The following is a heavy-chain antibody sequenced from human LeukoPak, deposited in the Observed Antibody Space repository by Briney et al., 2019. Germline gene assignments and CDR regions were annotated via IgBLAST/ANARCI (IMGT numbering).Heavy chain of an antibody. D-gene: IGHD5-12*01. CDR1: GGSFSGYY. Sequence: PSETLPLTCAVYGGSFSGYYWSWIRQPPGKGLEWIGEINHSGSTNYNPSLKSRVTISVDTSKNQFSLKLSSVTAADTAVYYCARGYSGYDPFDYWGQGTLVTVSS. J-gene: IGHJ4*02. V-gene: IGHV4-34*01. CDR2: INHSGST. CDR3: ARGYSGYDPFDY.